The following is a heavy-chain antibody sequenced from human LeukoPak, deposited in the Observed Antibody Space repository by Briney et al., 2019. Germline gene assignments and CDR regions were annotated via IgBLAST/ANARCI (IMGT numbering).Heavy chain of an antibody. CDR2: ITGSGDNT. V-gene: IGHV3-23*01. J-gene: IGHJ4*02. D-gene: IGHD3-3*01. CDR1: GFIFSGDD. Sequence: GGSLRLSCAASGFIFSGDDMNWVRQAPGTGLDWVSGITGSGDNTFYADSVKGRFTISRDNSKNTVYLQMNSLRAEDTAIYYCAIVSWSGYHSWGQGILVTVSS. CDR3: AIVSWSGYHS.